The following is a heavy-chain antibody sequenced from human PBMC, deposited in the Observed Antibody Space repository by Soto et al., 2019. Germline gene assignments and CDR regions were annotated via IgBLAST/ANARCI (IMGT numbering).Heavy chain of an antibody. V-gene: IGHV4-39*01. J-gene: IGHJ5*02. Sequence: SETLSLTCTVSGGSISSSSYYWGWIRQPPGKGLEWIGSIYYSGSTYYNPSLKSRVTISVDTSKNQFSLKLSSVTAADTAVYYCARHVLRWLDHWGQGTLVTVSS. CDR1: GGSISSSSYY. CDR2: IYYSGST. D-gene: IGHD2-8*01. CDR3: ARHVLRWLDH.